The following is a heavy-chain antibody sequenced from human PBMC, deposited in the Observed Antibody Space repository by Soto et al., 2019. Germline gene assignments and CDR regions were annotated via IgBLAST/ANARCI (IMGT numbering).Heavy chain of an antibody. J-gene: IGHJ6*02. Sequence: GASVTVSCKASAYTFTSYYMHCVRQAPGQGLEWMGIINPSGGSTSYAQKYQGRVTMTRDTSTSTVYMELSSLRSEDTAVYYCARDRLYCISTSCHPYYYYYGMDVWGQGTTVTSP. CDR1: AYTFTSYY. V-gene: IGHV1-46*01. CDR3: ARDRLYCISTSCHPYYYYYGMDV. D-gene: IGHD2-2*01. CDR2: INPSGGST.